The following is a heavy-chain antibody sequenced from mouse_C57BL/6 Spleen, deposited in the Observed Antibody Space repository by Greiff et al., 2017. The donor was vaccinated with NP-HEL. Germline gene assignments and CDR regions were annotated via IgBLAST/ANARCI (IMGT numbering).Heavy chain of an antibody. J-gene: IGHJ3*01. CDR2: IRLKSDNYAT. D-gene: IGHD1-1*01. Sequence: EVKLVESGGGLVQPGGSMKLSCVASGFTFSNYWMNWVRQSPEKGLEWVAQIRLKSDNYATHYAESVKGRFTISRDDSKSSVYLQMNNLRAEDTGIYYCTIHYYGSSWFAYWGQGTLVTVSA. CDR3: TIHYYGSSWFAY. V-gene: IGHV6-3*01. CDR1: GFTFSNYW.